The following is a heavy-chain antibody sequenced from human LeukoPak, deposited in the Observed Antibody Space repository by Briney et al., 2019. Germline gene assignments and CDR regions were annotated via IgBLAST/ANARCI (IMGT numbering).Heavy chain of an antibody. Sequence: PSQTLSLTCTVSGGSISSGDYYWSWIRQPPGKGLEWIGYIYYSGSTYYNPSLKSRVTISVDTSKNQFSLKLSSVTAADTAVCYCARAASGSYGDYFDYWGQGTLVTVSS. CDR3: ARAASGSYGDYFDY. D-gene: IGHD1-26*01. CDR2: IYYSGST. J-gene: IGHJ4*02. CDR1: GGSISSGDYY. V-gene: IGHV4-30-4*08.